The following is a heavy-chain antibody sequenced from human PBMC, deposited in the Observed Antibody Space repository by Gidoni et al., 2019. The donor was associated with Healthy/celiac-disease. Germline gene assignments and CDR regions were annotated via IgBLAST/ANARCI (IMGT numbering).Heavy chain of an antibody. V-gene: IGHV3-23*01. CDR2: SSGSGGST. Sequence: EVQLLESGGGLVQPGGSLRLSCAASGFTFSSYALSWVRQAPGKGLEWVSASSGSGGSTYYADSVKGRFTISRDNSKNTLYLQMNSLRAEDTAVYYCAKVGAGIVVVTATAKYYFDYWGQGTLVTVSS. CDR1: GFTFSSYA. D-gene: IGHD2-21*02. J-gene: IGHJ4*02. CDR3: AKVGAGIVVVTATAKYYFDY.